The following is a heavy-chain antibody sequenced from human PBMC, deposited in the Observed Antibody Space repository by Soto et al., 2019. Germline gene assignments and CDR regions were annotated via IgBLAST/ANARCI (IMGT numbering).Heavy chain of an antibody. Sequence: SETLSLTCAVYGGSFSGYYWSWIRQPPGKGLEWIGEINHSGSTNYNPSLKSRVTISVDTSKNQFSLKLSSVTAADTAVYYCARGAPSRYFDWLIYYYGMDVWGQGTTVTVSS. V-gene: IGHV4-34*01. CDR3: ARGAPSRYFDWLIYYYGMDV. J-gene: IGHJ6*02. CDR1: GGSFSGYY. D-gene: IGHD3-9*01. CDR2: INHSGST.